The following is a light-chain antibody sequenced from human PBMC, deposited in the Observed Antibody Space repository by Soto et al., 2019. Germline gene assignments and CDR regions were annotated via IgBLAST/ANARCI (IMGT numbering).Light chain of an antibody. CDR1: SSNLGAGYD. Sequence: QPVLTQPPSVSGAPGQRVTISCTGSSSNLGAGYDVHWYQQLPGTAPKLIIYRNEKRASGVPDRFSGSKSGTSASLAISGLRSEDEADYYCASWDDSLSGYVVFGGGTQLTVL. CDR3: ASWDDSLSGYVV. J-gene: IGLJ2*01. CDR2: RNE. V-gene: IGLV1-40*01.